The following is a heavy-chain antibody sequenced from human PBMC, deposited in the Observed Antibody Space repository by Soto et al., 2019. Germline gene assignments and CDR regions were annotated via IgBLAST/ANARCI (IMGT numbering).Heavy chain of an antibody. D-gene: IGHD2-2*01. CDR1: GFTFSSYA. CDR2: ISGSGDKT. Sequence: EVQLLESGGGLVQPGGSLRLSCAASGFTFSSYAINWVRQAPGKGLEWVSTISGSGDKTYYADSVKGRFTISRDNSKNTLSLQMNSLRAEDTAVYYCAKSGQSSWVNTGVWGQGTTVTVSS. J-gene: IGHJ6*02. V-gene: IGHV3-23*01. CDR3: AKSGQSSWVNTGV.